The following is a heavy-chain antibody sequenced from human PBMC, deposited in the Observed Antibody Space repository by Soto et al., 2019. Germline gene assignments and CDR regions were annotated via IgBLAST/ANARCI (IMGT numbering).Heavy chain of an antibody. CDR1: GFTFDDYG. CDR2: INWNGGST. CDR3: ARDPYPYSSGWYRPYFDY. D-gene: IGHD6-19*01. V-gene: IGHV3-20*04. J-gene: IGHJ4*02. Sequence: GGSLRLSCAASGFTFDDYGMSWVRQAPGKGLEWVSGINWNGGSTGYADSVKGRFTISRDNAKNSLYLQMNSLRAEDTALYYCARDPYPYSSGWYRPYFDYWGQGTLVTVSS.